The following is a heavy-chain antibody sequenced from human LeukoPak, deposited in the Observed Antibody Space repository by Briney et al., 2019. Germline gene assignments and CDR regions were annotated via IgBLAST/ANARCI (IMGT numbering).Heavy chain of an antibody. V-gene: IGHV3-21*01. CDR3: ASGGRWLQNPFDY. CDR1: GFNPRHYW. Sequence: GGSLRLSCETSGFNPRHYWMSWVRQAPGKGLEWVASISGNTRYISFVDSLKGRFTISRDNAKNSLYLQMNSLRAEDTAVYYCASGGRWLQNPFDYWGQGTLVTVSS. J-gene: IGHJ4*02. CDR2: ISGNTRYI. D-gene: IGHD5-24*01.